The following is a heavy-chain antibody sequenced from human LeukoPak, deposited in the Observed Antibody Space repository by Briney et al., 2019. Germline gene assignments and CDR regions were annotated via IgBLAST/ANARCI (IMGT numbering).Heavy chain of an antibody. J-gene: IGHJ6*03. CDR1: GGSISSYY. CDR2: IYYSGST. D-gene: IGHD6-6*01. Sequence: PSETLSLTCTVSGGSISSYYWSWIRQPPGKGLEWIGYIYYSGSTNYNPSLKSRVTISVDTSKNQFSLKLSSVTAADTAVYYCAARTTHYYYYYMDVWGKGTTVTVSS. V-gene: IGHV4-59*01. CDR3: AARTTHYYYYYMDV.